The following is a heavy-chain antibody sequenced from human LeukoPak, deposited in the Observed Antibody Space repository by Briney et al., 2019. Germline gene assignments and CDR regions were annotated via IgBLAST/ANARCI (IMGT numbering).Heavy chain of an antibody. J-gene: IGHJ4*02. D-gene: IGHD7-27*01. CDR1: GFTFRSYW. CDR2: MKGDGSDT. CDR3: ARDLRAPPGY. V-gene: IGHV3-74*01. Sequence: GSLRLSCLASGFTFRSYWMYLVRQDPGKGLVWVSGMKGDGSDTTYADSVKGRFTISRDNAKNTVYLQMNSLRAEDTGVYYCARDLRAPPGYWGQGTLVTVSS.